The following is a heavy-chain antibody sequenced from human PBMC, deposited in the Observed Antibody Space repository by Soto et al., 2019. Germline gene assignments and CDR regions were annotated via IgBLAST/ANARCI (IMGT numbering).Heavy chain of an antibody. CDR3: AKTANGWFSAFDI. V-gene: IGHV3-53*01. D-gene: IGHD6-19*01. CDR1: GFTVSSDY. Sequence: GGSLRLSCAASGFTVSSDYMSWVRQAPGKGLEWVSVIYTGGSTYYADSVKGRFTFSRDNSKNTLYLQMNSLRAEDTAVYYCAKTANGWFSAFDIWGQGTMVTVSS. CDR2: IYTGGST. J-gene: IGHJ3*02.